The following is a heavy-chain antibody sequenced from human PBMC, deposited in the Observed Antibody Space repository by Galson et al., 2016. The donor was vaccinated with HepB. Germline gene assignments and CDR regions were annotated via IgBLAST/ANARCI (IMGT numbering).Heavy chain of an antibody. CDR3: ARGFGGGGLGY. CDR1: GGSISSSTYY. V-gene: IGHV4-39*07. Sequence: SETLSLTCIVSGGSISSSTYYWGWIRQPPGKGLDWIGSIYYSGPTYYNPSLTSRVTISVDKSKNQVSLKLSSVIAADTAVYYCARGFGGGGLGYWGQGTLVTVSS. D-gene: IGHD3-16*01. J-gene: IGHJ4*02. CDR2: IYYSGPT.